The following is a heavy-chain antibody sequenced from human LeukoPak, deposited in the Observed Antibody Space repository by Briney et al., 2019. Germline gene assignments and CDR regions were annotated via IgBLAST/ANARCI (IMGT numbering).Heavy chain of an antibody. CDR1: GFTFSSYS. CDR3: ARAHTQTYYYDSSGQWFDY. J-gene: IGHJ4*02. D-gene: IGHD3-22*01. Sequence: SGGSLRLSCAASGFTFSSYSMNWVRQAPGKGLEWVAVISYDGSNKYYADSVKGRFTISRDNSKNTLYLQMNSLRAEDTAVYYCARAHTQTYYYDSSGQWFDYWGQGTLVTVSS. CDR2: ISYDGSNK. V-gene: IGHV3-30-3*01.